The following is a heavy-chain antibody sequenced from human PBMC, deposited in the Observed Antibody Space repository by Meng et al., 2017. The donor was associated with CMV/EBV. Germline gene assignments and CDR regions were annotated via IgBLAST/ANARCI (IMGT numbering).Heavy chain of an antibody. CDR2: ITTGSSHM. D-gene: IGHD6-13*01. J-gene: IGHJ4*02. V-gene: IGHV3-21*01. CDR1: GFTFSSYS. CDR3: ARDSRIAAAGTFDC. Sequence: GESLKISCAASGFTFSSYSMNWVRQAPGKGLEWVSSITTGSSHMYYADSVKGRFTISRDNAKKSLYLQMNSLRAEDTAVYYCARDSRIAAAGTFDCWGQGTLVTVSS.